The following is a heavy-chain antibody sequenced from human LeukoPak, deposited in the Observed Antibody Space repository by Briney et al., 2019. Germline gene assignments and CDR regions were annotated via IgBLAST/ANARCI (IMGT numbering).Heavy chain of an antibody. D-gene: IGHD1-14*01. CDR2: INHSGST. Sequence: SETLSLTCTVSGGSISSGGYYWSWLRQHPGKGLEWIGEINHSGSTNYNPSLKSRVTISVDTSKNQFSLKLSSVTAADTAVYYCARGQIREPRNFQHWGQGTLVTVSS. CDR3: ARGQIREPRNFQH. CDR1: GGSISSGGYY. V-gene: IGHV4-39*07. J-gene: IGHJ1*01.